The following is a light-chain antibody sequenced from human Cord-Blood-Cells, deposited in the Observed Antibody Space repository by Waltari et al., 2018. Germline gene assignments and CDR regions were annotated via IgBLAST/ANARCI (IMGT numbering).Light chain of an antibody. CDR1: QDISNY. J-gene: IGKJ2*01. V-gene: IGKV1-33*01. Sequence: DIQLTQSPSSLSASVGDRVTITCQARQDISNYLNWYQQKPGKAPKLLIYVASNLETRVPSRFSGSGSGTDFTVTISSLQPEDIATYYCQQYDNLPPYTFGQGTKLEIK. CDR3: QQYDNLPPYT. CDR2: VAS.